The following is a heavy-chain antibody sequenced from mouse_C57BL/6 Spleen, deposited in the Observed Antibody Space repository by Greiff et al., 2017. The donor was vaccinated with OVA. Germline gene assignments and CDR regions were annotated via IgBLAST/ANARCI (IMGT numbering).Heavy chain of an antibody. CDR1: GYTFTSYW. V-gene: IGHV1-50*01. CDR2: IDPSDSYT. J-gene: IGHJ4*01. D-gene: IGHD1-1*01. Sequence: VQLQQPGAELVKPGASVKLSCKASGYTFTSYWMQWVKQRPGQGLEWIGEIDPSDSYTNYNQKFKGKATLTVDTSSSTAYMQRSSLTSEDSAVYYCARARIYYYGSSYSYYAMDYWGQGTSVTVSS. CDR3: ARARIYYYGSSYSYYAMDY.